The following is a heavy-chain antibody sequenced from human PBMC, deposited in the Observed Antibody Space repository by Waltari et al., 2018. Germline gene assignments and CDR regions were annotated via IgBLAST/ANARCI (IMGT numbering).Heavy chain of an antibody. Sequence: QLQLQESGPGLVKPSETLSLTCTVSGGSISSSSYYWGWLRQPPGKGLEWIGSIYYSGSTYYNPSLKSRVTISVDTSKNQFSLKLSSVTAADTAVYYCARVPRYCSSTSCYQDAFDIWGQGTMVTVSS. CDR2: IYYSGST. CDR1: GGSISSSSYY. CDR3: ARVPRYCSSTSCYQDAFDI. J-gene: IGHJ3*02. D-gene: IGHD2-2*01. V-gene: IGHV4-39*07.